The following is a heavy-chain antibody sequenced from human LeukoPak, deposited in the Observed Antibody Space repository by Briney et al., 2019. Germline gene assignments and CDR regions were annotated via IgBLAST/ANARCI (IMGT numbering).Heavy chain of an antibody. CDR2: IYSGGRT. V-gene: IGHV3-53*01. J-gene: IGHJ6*03. Sequence: PGGSLRLSCAASGFAFSSYSMNWVRQAPGKGLEWVSVIYSGGRTYYADSVKGRFTISRDNSKNTLYLQMNSLRAEDTAVYYCARSLYGSGSLYYYYYYMDVWGKGTTVTIS. CDR3: ARSLYGSGSLYYYYYYMDV. CDR1: GFAFSSYS. D-gene: IGHD3-10*01.